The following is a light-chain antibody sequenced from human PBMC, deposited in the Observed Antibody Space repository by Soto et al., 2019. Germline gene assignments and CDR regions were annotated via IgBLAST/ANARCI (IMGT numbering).Light chain of an antibody. J-gene: IGLJ3*02. CDR1: SSDVGGYDY. V-gene: IGLV2-11*01. CDR2: DVT. Sequence: QSALTQPRSVSGSPGQSVTISCTGTSSDVGGYDYVSWCQQHPGKAPKLLIYDVTRRPSGVPDRFSGSKSGNTASLTISGLQAEDEADSYCCSYAGAYTWMFGGGTKLTVL. CDR3: CSYAGAYTWM.